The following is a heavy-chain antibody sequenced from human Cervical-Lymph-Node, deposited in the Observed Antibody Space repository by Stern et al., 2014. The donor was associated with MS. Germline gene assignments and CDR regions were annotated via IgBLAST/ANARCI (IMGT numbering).Heavy chain of an antibody. CDR3: ARDGGYVVRPYYFDY. CDR1: GYTFTSYG. V-gene: IGHV1-18*01. Sequence: QVQLVESGAEVKKPGASVKVSCKASGYTFTSYGISWVRQAPGQGLEWMGWISADNGNTNFAPKLQGRVTMTTDTSTSTAYMELRSLRSDDTAVYYCARDGGYVVRPYYFDYWGQGTLVTVSS. J-gene: IGHJ4*02. CDR2: ISADNGNT. D-gene: IGHD3-10*01.